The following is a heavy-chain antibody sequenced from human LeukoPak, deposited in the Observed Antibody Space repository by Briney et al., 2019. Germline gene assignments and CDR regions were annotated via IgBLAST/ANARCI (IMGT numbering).Heavy chain of an antibody. D-gene: IGHD3-3*01. CDR1: GGPISSHY. Sequence: PSETLSLTCTVSGGPISSHYWSWIRQPPGKGLEWIGYIYYSGSTNYNPSLKSRVTIAVDTSKNQFSLKLSSVTAADTAVYYCARDITDKTGMWGQGTLVTVSS. CDR2: IYYSGST. V-gene: IGHV4-59*11. CDR3: ARDITDKTGM. J-gene: IGHJ4*02.